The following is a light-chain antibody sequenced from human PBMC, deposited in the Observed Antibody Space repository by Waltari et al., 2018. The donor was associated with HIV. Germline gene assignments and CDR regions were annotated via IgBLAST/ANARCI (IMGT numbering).Light chain of an antibody. V-gene: IGLV2-14*01. CDR2: EFR. J-gene: IGLJ2*01. Sequence: QSALTQPASVSGSPGQSITIPCTGTSSAVGGYNYVPWYQQHPGKAPKLMIYEFRNRPSGVSNLFSGSKSGNTASLTISGLQAEDEADYYCSSYTSSSTHVVFGGGTKLTVL. CDR1: SSAVGGYNY. CDR3: SSYTSSSTHVV.